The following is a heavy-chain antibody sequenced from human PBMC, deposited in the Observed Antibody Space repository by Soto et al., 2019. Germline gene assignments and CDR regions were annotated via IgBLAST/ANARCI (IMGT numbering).Heavy chain of an antibody. V-gene: IGHV4-34*01. J-gene: IGHJ5*02. CDR2: INHSGST. D-gene: IGHD3-3*01. CDR3: ASQYDFWSGSYSA. CDR1: GGSFSGYY. Sequence: NPSETLSLTCAVYGGSFSGYYWSWIRQPPGKGLEWIGEINHSGSTNYNPSLKSRVTISVDTSKNQFSLKLSSVTAADTAVYYCASQYDFWSGSYSAWGQGTLVTVSS.